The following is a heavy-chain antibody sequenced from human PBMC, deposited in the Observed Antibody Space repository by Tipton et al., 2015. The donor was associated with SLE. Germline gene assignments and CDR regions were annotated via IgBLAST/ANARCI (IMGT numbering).Heavy chain of an antibody. D-gene: IGHD6-19*01. CDR2: IYYSGST. CDR1: GGSISSHY. V-gene: IGHV4-59*11. Sequence: TLSLTCTVSGGSISSHYWSWIRQPPGKGLEWIGYIYYSGSTNYNPSLKSRVTISVDTSKNQFSLKLSSVTAADTAVYYCARVIPLRTRPLAVAVYFDYWGQGTLVTVSS. J-gene: IGHJ4*02. CDR3: ARVIPLRTRPLAVAVYFDY.